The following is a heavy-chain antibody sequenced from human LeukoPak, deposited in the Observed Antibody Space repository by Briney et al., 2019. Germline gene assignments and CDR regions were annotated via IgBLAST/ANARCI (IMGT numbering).Heavy chain of an antibody. Sequence: SETLSLTCTVSGAYLKSGGYYWNWIRQFPGKGLEWIGYIYHTGSTYYNPSLKSRVTISVDTSRNQFSLKLSSVTAADTAVYYCARADNYGYRYFFDYWGQGTLVTVSS. CDR3: ARADNYGYRYFFDY. J-gene: IGHJ4*02. CDR1: GAYLKSGGYY. D-gene: IGHD5-18*01. CDR2: IYHTGST. V-gene: IGHV4-61*08.